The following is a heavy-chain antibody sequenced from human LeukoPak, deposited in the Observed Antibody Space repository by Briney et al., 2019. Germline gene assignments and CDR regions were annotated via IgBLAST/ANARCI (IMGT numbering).Heavy chain of an antibody. D-gene: IGHD4-23*01. Sequence: PGGSLRLSCAASGFTFGDYAISWVRQAPGKGLEWVSSITSSSSYIYYADSIKGRFTISRDNAKNSLYLQMNSLRAEDTAVYYCARVGTVGDYYYYMDVWGKGTTVTVSS. CDR2: ITSSSSYI. CDR1: GFTFGDYA. V-gene: IGHV3-21*01. CDR3: ARVGTVGDYYYYMDV. J-gene: IGHJ6*03.